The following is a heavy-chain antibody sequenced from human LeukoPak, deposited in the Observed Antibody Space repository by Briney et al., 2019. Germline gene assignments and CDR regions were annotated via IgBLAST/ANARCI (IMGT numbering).Heavy chain of an antibody. CDR1: GGSISSYY. J-gene: IGHJ4*02. CDR2: IYYSGST. CDR3: ARDRANDSSGYSGFDY. V-gene: IGHV4-59*01. Sequence: SETLSLTCTVSGGSISSYYWSWIRQPPGKGLEWIGYIYYSGSTNYNPSLKSRVTISVDTSKNQFSLKLSSVTAADTAVYYCARDRANDSSGYSGFDYWGQGTLVTVSS. D-gene: IGHD3-22*01.